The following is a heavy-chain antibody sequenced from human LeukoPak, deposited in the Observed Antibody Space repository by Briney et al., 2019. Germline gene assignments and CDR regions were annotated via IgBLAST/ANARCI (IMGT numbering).Heavy chain of an antibody. Sequence: SVKVSCKASGYTFTGYYMHWVRQAPGQGLEWMGGIIPIFGTGNYAQKFQGRVTITADESTSTAYMELSSLRSEDTAVYYCARTMIAEYYFDYWGQGTLVTVSS. D-gene: IGHD3-22*01. CDR2: IIPIFGTG. CDR3: ARTMIAEYYFDY. V-gene: IGHV1-69*13. J-gene: IGHJ4*02. CDR1: GYTFTGYY.